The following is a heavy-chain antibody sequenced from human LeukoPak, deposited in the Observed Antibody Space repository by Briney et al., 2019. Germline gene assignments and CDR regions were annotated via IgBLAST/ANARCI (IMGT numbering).Heavy chain of an antibody. CDR3: ARGPTYGSAEPIDY. J-gene: IGHJ4*02. CDR2: IYNIGNI. Sequence: MPSETLSLTCTVSGGSISSYYWSWIRQPAGKGLEWIGRIYNIGNINYNPSLKSRVTMSVDTSKNQFSLKLSSVTAADTAVYYCARGPTYGSAEPIDYWGQGTLVTVSS. D-gene: IGHD3-10*01. CDR1: GGSISSYY. V-gene: IGHV4-4*07.